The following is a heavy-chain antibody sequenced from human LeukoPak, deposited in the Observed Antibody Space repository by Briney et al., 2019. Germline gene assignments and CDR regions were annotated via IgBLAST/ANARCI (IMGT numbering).Heavy chain of an antibody. J-gene: IGHJ4*02. V-gene: IGHV3-48*02. CDR3: ARAQDNYYGSGGYD. CDR1: GFTFSIYS. CDR2: ISSSSSTI. Sequence: GGSLRLSCAASGFTFSIYSMHWVRQAPGKGLEWVSYISSSSSTIKYADSVKGRFTISRDNAKNSLFLQMNSLRDEDTAVYYCARAQDNYYGSGGYDWGQGTLVTVSS. D-gene: IGHD3-10*01.